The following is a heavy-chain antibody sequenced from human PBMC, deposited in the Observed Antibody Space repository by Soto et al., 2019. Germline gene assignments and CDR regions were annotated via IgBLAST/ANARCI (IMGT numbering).Heavy chain of an antibody. V-gene: IGHV1-69*13. Sequence: GASVNVSCKGSGGTFSSYAISWVRKAPGHRHEWMGEIIPIFGTANYAQKFQGRVTITADESTSTAYMELSSLRSEDTAVYYCARGIIVVVITTFYYYGMDVWGQGTTGTVS. CDR1: GGTFSSYA. CDR3: ARGIIVVVITTFYYYGMDV. D-gene: IGHD3-22*01. CDR2: IIPIFGTA. J-gene: IGHJ6*02.